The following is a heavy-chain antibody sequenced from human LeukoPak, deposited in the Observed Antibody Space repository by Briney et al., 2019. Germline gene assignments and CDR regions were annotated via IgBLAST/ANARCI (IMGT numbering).Heavy chain of an antibody. CDR2: ISGSGGST. D-gene: IGHD3-3*01. CDR3: AKPPGLFWGVRFKYYFDY. Sequence: PGGSLRLSCAASGFTFSSYAMSWVRQAPGKGLEWVSAISGSGGSTYYADSVKGRFTISRDNSKNTLYLQMNSLRAEDTAVYYCAKPPGLFWGVRFKYYFDYGGRGPLVTVSS. J-gene: IGHJ4*02. CDR1: GFTFSSYA. V-gene: IGHV3-23*01.